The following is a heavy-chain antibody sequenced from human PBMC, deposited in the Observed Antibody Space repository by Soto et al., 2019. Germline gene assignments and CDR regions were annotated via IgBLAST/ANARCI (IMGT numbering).Heavy chain of an antibody. CDR3: AASALVAAHY. V-gene: IGHV3-11*01. Sequence: GGPLRPSCGLFAFIFSDLYIGWMLQAPGKGLEWISYISGNGNTIYYADSVKGRFTVSRDNTKSLLYLQMNSLRAEDTAVYYCAASALVAAHYWGQGALVTVSS. J-gene: IGHJ4*02. CDR1: AFIFSDLY. D-gene: IGHD2-15*01. CDR2: ISGNGNTI.